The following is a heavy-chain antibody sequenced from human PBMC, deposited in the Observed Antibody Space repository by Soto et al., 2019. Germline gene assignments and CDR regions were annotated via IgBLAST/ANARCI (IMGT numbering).Heavy chain of an antibody. CDR2: ILPIFGTT. CDR3: AREARGAAASYYFAY. D-gene: IGHD6-13*01. Sequence: QVQLVQYGAKVKKPGSSVKVSCKASGGSFTSHGFSWVRQAPGQGLEWMGGILPIFGTTNYAQKFQDRVTITADESTSAAYMEVSSLRAEDTAVYYCAREARGAAASYYFAYWGQGTLVTVSA. J-gene: IGHJ4*02. V-gene: IGHV1-69*01. CDR1: GGSFTSHG.